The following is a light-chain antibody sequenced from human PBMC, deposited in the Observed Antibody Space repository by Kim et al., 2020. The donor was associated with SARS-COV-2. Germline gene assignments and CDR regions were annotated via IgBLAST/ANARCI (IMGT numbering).Light chain of an antibody. CDR1: SSDVGGYNY. J-gene: IGLJ2*01. CDR3: SSYAGSNNVL. Sequence: QSALTQPPSASGPPGQSVAISCTGTSSDVGGYNYVSWYQQHPGKAPKLMIHELDKRPSGVPDRFSGSKSGNTASLTVSGLQAEDEADYYCSSYAGSNNVLFGGGTQLTVL. V-gene: IGLV2-8*01. CDR2: ELD.